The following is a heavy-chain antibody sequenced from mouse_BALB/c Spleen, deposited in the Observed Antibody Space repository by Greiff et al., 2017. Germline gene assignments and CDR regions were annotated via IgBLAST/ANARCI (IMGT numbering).Heavy chain of an antibody. Sequence: VQLKESGGGLVKPGGSLKLSCAASGFTFSDYYMYWVRQTPEKRLEWVATISDGGSYTYYPDSVKGRFTISRDNAKNNLYLQMSSLKSEDTAMYYCARGDYFDYWGQGTTLTVSS. J-gene: IGHJ2*01. V-gene: IGHV5-4*02. CDR2: ISDGGSYT. CDR1: GFTFSDYY. CDR3: ARGDYFDY.